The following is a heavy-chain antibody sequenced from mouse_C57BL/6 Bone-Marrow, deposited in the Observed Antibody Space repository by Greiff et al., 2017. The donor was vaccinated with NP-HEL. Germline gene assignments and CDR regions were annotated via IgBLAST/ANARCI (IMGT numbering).Heavy chain of an antibody. V-gene: IGHV1-55*01. CDR1: GYTFTSYW. D-gene: IGHD1-1*01. CDR2: IYPGSGST. Sequence: VKLMESGAELVKPGASVKMSCKASGYTFTSYWITWVKQRPGQGLEWIGDIYPGSGSTNYNEKFKSKATLTVDTSSSTAYMQLSSLTSKDSAVYYCALRGGNMYYFYFWGQGTTLTVSS. J-gene: IGHJ2*01. CDR3: ALRGGNMYYFYF.